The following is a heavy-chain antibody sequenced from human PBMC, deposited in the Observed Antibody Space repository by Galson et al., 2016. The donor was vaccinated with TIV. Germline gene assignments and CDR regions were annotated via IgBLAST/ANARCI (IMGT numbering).Heavy chain of an antibody. CDR3: VRTPYGDSFGWYFDL. CDR2: IDWDGDK. V-gene: IGHV2-70*11. CDR1: GFALNSNGMC. D-gene: IGHD4-17*01. Sequence: PALVRPTQTLTLTCTFSGFALNSNGMCVSWTRQPPGKALEWLARIDWDGDKYYSTFLQTRLTISKDTSKTQVVLTMTNMDPVDTATYYCVRTPYGDSFGWYFDLWGRGTLVTVSS. J-gene: IGHJ2*01.